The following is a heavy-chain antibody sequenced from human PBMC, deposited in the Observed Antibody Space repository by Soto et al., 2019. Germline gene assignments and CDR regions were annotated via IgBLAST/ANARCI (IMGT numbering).Heavy chain of an antibody. Sequence: EVQLVESGGGLVKPGGSLRLSCAASGFTFSSYSMNWVRQAPGKGLEWVSSISSSSSYIYYADSVKGRFTISRDNAKNSLYLQMNSLRAEDKAVYYCVSLRIGDSSGYLGGRNAFDIWGQGTMVTVSS. V-gene: IGHV3-21*01. CDR2: ISSSSSYI. CDR1: GFTFSSYS. CDR3: VSLRIGDSSGYLGGRNAFDI. D-gene: IGHD3-22*01. J-gene: IGHJ3*02.